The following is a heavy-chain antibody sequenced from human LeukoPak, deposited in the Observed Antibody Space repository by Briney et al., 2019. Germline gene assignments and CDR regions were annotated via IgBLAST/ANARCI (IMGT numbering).Heavy chain of an antibody. J-gene: IGHJ6*03. Sequence: QSGGSLRLSCAASGFTFSSYWMHWVRQAPGKGLVWVSRINSDGSSTSYGDSMKGRFTISRDNAKNTLYLQMNGLRAEDTAVYYCARTGVVVTLGYHYYYMDVWGKGTTVTVSS. CDR3: ARTGVVVTLGYHYYYMDV. CDR2: INSDGSST. CDR1: GFTFSSYW. D-gene: IGHD2-21*02. V-gene: IGHV3-74*01.